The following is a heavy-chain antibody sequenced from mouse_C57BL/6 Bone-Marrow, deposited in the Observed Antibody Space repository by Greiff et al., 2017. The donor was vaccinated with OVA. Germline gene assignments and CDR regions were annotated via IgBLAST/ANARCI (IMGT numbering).Heavy chain of an antibody. V-gene: IGHV1-81*01. CDR3: ARQLGRYWYFDD. Sequence: QVQLQQSGAELARPGASVKLSCKASGYTFTSYGISWVKQRTGQGLEWIGEIYPRSGNTYYNEKFKGKATLTADKSSSTAYMELRSLTSEDSAVYVCARQLGRYWYFDDWGTGTTVTVSS. D-gene: IGHD4-1*01. J-gene: IGHJ1*03. CDR2: IYPRSGNT. CDR1: GYTFTSYG.